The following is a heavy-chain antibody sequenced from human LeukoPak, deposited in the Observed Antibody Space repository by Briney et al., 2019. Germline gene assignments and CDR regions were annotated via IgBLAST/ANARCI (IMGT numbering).Heavy chain of an antibody. CDR1: GGTFSSYA. Sequence: SVKVSCKASGGTFSSYAISWVRQAPGQGLEWMGRIIPIFGTANYAQKFQGRVTITTDESMSTAYMELSSLRSEDTAVYYCASGYYDFWSGSYWGQGTLVTVSS. CDR3: ASGYYDFWSGSY. CDR2: IIPIFGTA. J-gene: IGHJ4*02. D-gene: IGHD3-3*01. V-gene: IGHV1-69*05.